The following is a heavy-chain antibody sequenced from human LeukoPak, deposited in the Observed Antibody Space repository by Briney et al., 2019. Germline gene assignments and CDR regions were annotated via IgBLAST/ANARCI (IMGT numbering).Heavy chain of an antibody. V-gene: IGHV3-30-3*01. CDR2: ISYDGTTK. D-gene: IGHD3-10*01. CDR1: GFTFSSYA. CDR3: ARETYGFPFDY. Sequence: GGSLRLSCAASGFTFSSYAMHWVRQAPGTGLEWVAVISYDGTTKYYADSVKGRFTISRDNSKNTLYLQMNSLRAEDTAVYYCARETYGFPFDYWGQGTLVTVSS. J-gene: IGHJ4*02.